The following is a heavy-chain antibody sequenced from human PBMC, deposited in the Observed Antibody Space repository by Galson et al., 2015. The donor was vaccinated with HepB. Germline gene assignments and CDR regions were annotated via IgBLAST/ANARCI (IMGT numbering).Heavy chain of an antibody. V-gene: IGHV3-30*03. J-gene: IGHJ6*03. D-gene: IGHD3-10*01. CDR2: ISYDGSNK. CDR3: ARDQAGWRYGSASYYYYYMDV. CDR1: GFTFSSFG. Sequence: SLRLSCAASGFTFSSFGMHWVRQAPDKGLEWVAIISYDGSNKYYADSVKGRFTISRDNSKNTLFLQMNSLRAEDTAVYYCARDQAGWRYGSASYYYYYMDVWGKGTTVTVSS.